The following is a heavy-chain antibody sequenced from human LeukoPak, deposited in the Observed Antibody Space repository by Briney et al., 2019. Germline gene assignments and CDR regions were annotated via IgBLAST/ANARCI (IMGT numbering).Heavy chain of an antibody. V-gene: IGHV1-46*01. CDR1: GYTFTTYY. Sequence: GASVKVSCKASGYTFTTYYMHWVRQAPGQGLEWMGIINPSDDSTSYAQKFQGRVTMTRDMSTSTDYMELSSLRSEDTAVYYCARDNSVGDYAWWFDPWGQGTLVTVSS. CDR2: INPSDDST. J-gene: IGHJ5*02. D-gene: IGHD1-26*01. CDR3: ARDNSVGDYAWWFDP.